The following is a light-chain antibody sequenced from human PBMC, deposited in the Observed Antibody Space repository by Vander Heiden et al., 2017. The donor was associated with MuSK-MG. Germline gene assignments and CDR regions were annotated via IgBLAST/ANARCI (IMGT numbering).Light chain of an antibody. CDR1: QSISSW. V-gene: IGKV1-5*03. CDR3: QQYNSYKCS. J-gene: IGKJ2*04. Sequence: DIQMTQSPSTLSASVGDRVTITCRASQSISSWLAWYQQKPGKAPKLLIYKAFSLESGVPSRFSGSGSGTEFTLTISSLQPDDFATYYCQQYNSYKCSFGQGTKLEIK. CDR2: KAF.